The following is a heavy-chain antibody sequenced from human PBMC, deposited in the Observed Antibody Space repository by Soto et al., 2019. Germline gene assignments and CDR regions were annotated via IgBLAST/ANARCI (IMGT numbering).Heavy chain of an antibody. Sequence: PSETLSLTCAVYGGSFSGYYWNWIRQPPGKGLEWIGEINHSGSTNYNPSLKSRVTISLDTSKNQFSLKLSSVTAADTAVYYCAGSGYSSTWYFVYWGQGTRVTVSS. V-gene: IGHV4-34*01. CDR2: INHSGST. CDR1: GGSFSGYY. J-gene: IGHJ4*02. D-gene: IGHD6-13*01. CDR3: AGSGYSSTWYFVY.